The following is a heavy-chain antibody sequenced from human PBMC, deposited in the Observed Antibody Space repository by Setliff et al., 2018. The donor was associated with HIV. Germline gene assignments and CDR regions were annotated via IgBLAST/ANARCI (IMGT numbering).Heavy chain of an antibody. J-gene: IGHJ4*02. V-gene: IGHV1-46*01. CDR2: INPGGGTT. CDR1: GYIFTNYY. CDR3: ARAPPYSAGWGLDY. Sequence: ASVTVSCKASGYIFTNYYVHWVRQAPGQGLEWMGIINPGGGTTSYPRKFRDKVTLTRDTSTSTVYMELTYLTSEDTAVYYCARAPPYSAGWGLDYWGQGTLVTVSS. D-gene: IGHD6-19*01.